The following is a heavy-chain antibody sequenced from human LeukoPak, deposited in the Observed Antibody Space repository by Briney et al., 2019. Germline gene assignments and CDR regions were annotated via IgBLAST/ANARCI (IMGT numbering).Heavy chain of an antibody. CDR2: IYYSGST. J-gene: IGHJ4*02. CDR1: GGSISSYY. Sequence: SETPSLTCTVSGGSISSYYWSWIRQPPGKGLEWIGYIYYSGSTNYNPSLKSRVTISVDTSKNQFSLKLSSVTAADTAVYYCARDSWGRFDYWGQGTLVAVSS. CDR3: ARDSWGRFDY. D-gene: IGHD7-27*01. V-gene: IGHV4-59*01.